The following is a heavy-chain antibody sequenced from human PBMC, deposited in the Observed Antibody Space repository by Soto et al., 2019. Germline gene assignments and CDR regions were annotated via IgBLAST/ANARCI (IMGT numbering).Heavy chain of an antibody. V-gene: IGHV3-30*18. CDR2: ISYDGSNK. D-gene: IGHD3-22*01. Sequence: GALRLSCAASGFTFSSYGMHWVRQAPGKGLEWVAVISYDGSNKYYADSVKGRFTISRDNSKNTLYLQMNSLRAEDTAVYYCAKEEYYYDSSGYSGSWFDPWGQGTLVTVSS. CDR1: GFTFSSYG. J-gene: IGHJ5*02. CDR3: AKEEYYYDSSGYSGSWFDP.